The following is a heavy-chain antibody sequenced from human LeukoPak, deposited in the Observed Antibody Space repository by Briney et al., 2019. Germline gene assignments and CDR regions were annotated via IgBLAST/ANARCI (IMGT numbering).Heavy chain of an antibody. Sequence: GRSLRLSCAASGFTFSSYAMHGVRQAPGKGLEGVAVISYDGSNKYYADSVKGRFTISRDNSKNTLYLKMNSLRAEDTAVYYCAREAGDYGLFDPWGQGTLVTVSS. CDR1: GFTFSSYA. J-gene: IGHJ5*02. CDR2: ISYDGSNK. V-gene: IGHV3-30*04. D-gene: IGHD4-17*01. CDR3: AREAGDYGLFDP.